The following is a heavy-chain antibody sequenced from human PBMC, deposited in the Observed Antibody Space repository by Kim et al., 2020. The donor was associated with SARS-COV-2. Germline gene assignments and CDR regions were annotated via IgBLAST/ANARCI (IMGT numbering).Heavy chain of an antibody. CDR3: TKGAVLVAATFDY. CDR2: IYYSGST. J-gene: IGHJ4*02. Sequence: SETLSLTCTVSGGSISSSSYYWGWIRQPPGKGLEWIGSIYYSGSTYYNPSLKSRVTISVDTSKNQFSLKLSSVTAADTAVYYCTKGAVLVAATFDYWGQG. V-gene: IGHV4-39*01. D-gene: IGHD2-15*01. CDR1: GGSISSSSYY.